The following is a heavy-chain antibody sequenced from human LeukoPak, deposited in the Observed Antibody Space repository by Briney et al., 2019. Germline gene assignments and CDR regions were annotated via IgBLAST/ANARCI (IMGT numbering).Heavy chain of an antibody. CDR1: GDSITSYY. J-gene: IGHJ4*02. Sequence: SETLSLTCTVSGDSITSYYWSWIRQPPGKGLEWIGYISYSGSTNYNPSLKSRVTMSVDTSKNQFSLKLTSVTAADTAVYYCARVGSYPGDQRSAFDYWGQGTLVTVSS. D-gene: IGHD4-17*01. CDR2: ISYSGST. CDR3: ARVGSYPGDQRSAFDY. V-gene: IGHV4-59*01.